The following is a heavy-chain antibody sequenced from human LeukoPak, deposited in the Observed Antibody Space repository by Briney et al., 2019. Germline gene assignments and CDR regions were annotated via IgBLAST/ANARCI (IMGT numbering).Heavy chain of an antibody. CDR2: IFYSGNT. J-gene: IGHJ5*02. D-gene: IGHD2-15*01. CDR3: ARARDCSGGTCYQFNWFDP. V-gene: IGHV4-31*11. Sequence: PSETLSLTCAVYGGSFSGNYWTWIRQHPGKGLEWIGYIFYSGNTYYNPSLKSRVTISVDTSKNQFSLTLSSVTAADTAVYYCARARDCSGGTCYQFNWFDPWGQGTLVTVSS. CDR1: GGSFSGNY.